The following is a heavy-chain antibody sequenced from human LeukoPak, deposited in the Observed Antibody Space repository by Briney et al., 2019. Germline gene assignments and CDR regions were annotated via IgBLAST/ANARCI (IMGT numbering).Heavy chain of an antibody. V-gene: IGHV4-38-2*01. J-gene: IGHJ4*02. Sequence: SETLSLTWAVSGYSISSGYYWGWIRQPPGKGLEWIGSIYHSGSTYYNPSLKSRVTISVGTSKNQFSLKLSSVTAADTAVYHCARRGYSYGNFDYWGQGTLVTVSS. D-gene: IGHD5-18*01. CDR1: GYSISSGYY. CDR2: IYHSGST. CDR3: ARRGYSYGNFDY.